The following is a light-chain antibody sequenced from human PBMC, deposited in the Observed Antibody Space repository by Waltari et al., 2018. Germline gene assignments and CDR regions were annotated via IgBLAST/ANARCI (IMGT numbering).Light chain of an antibody. Sequence: QSVLTQPPSVSGAPGQSVTISCTGSSSNIGAGYDVHWYQQLPGTAPQLHIYGNSNRPSGVPVRFSGSKSGTSASLSITGLQAEDEADYYCQSYDSSLSGVFGGGTKLTVL. CDR3: QSYDSSLSGV. CDR2: GNS. CDR1: SSNIGAGYD. V-gene: IGLV1-40*01. J-gene: IGLJ2*01.